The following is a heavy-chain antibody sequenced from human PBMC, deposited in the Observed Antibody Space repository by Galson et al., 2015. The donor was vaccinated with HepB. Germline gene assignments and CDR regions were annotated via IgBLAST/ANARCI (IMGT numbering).Heavy chain of an antibody. J-gene: IGHJ3*02. D-gene: IGHD6-19*01. V-gene: IGHV4-59*01. CDR2: IYYSGST. CDR3: ARAYSSGWYAAFDI. CDR1: GGSISSYY. Sequence: SETLSLTCTVSGGSISSYYWSWIRQPPGKGLEWIGYIYYSGSTNYNPSLKSRVTISVDTSKNQFSLKLSSVTAADTAVYYCARAYSSGWYAAFDIWGQGTMVTVSS.